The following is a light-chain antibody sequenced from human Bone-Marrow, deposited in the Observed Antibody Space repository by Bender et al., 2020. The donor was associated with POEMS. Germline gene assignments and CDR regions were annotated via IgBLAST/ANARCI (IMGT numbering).Light chain of an antibody. J-gene: IGLJ3*02. CDR2: KDT. CDR1: ALTKLY. CDR3: CSFAGSSTVL. Sequence: SYELTQPPSVSVSPGQTARITCSGAALTKLYAYWYQKKPGQAPVLLIYKDTERPSGIPERFSGSSSGTTVTLTISGVQAEDEADYFCCSFAGSSTVLFGGGTRLTVL. V-gene: IGLV3-25*03.